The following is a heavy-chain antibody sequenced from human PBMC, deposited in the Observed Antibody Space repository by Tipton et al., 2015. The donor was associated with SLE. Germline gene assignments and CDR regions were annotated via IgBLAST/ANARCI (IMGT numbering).Heavy chain of an antibody. CDR3: ARSRDSEFYYYYGLDV. CDR1: GFTVNSNY. CDR2: IYSDGST. J-gene: IGHJ6*02. D-gene: IGHD5-24*01. V-gene: IGHV3-53*05. Sequence: SLRLSCAASGFTVNSNYMSWVRQAPGKGLEWVSVIYSDGSTYYADSVKGRFTISRDNSKNTLYLQMNSLRAEDTAVYYCARSRDSEFYYYYGLDVWGQGTTVTVSS.